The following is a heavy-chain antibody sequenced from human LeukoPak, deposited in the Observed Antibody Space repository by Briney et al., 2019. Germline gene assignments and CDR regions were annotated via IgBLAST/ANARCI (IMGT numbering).Heavy chain of an antibody. J-gene: IGHJ5*02. Sequence: SETLSLTCTVSGYSISSGYFWGWIRQPPGKGLEWIGSIYHSGITYYNPSLKSRVTISVDTSKNQFSLKLSSVTAADTAVYYCARGVVVVVPGSLKYNWFDPXXXGXXXTVSS. CDR2: IYHSGIT. CDR3: ARGVVVVVPGSLKYNWFDP. CDR1: GYSISSGYF. V-gene: IGHV4-38-2*02. D-gene: IGHD2-15*01.